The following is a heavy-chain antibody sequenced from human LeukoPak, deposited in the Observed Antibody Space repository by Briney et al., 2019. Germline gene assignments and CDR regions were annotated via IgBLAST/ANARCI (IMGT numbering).Heavy chain of an antibody. CDR3: ARGRAVAGPLDY. D-gene: IGHD6-19*01. CDR2: IIPIFGTA. J-gene: IGHJ4*02. CDR1: GGTFSSYA. Sequence: RASVKVSCKASGGTFSSYAISWVRQAPGQGLEWMGGIIPIFGTANYAQKFQGRVTITADESTSTAYMELSSLRSEDTAVYYCARGRAVAGPLDYWGQGTLVTVSS. V-gene: IGHV1-69*13.